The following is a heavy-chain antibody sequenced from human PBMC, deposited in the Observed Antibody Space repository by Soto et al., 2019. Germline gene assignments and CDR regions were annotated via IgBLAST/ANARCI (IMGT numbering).Heavy chain of an antibody. V-gene: IGHV1-18*01. J-gene: IGHJ6*02. CDR1: GYTFTDFG. Sequence: ASVKVSCKASGYTFTDFGISWVRQAPGQGLEWMAWMSAFNGNTKYSQELQGRVAMTTDTSTSTAYMELRGLRSDDTAVYYCAKGALSTHGMDVCGQGTTVTVSS. CDR2: MSAFNGNT. CDR3: AKGALSTHGMDV.